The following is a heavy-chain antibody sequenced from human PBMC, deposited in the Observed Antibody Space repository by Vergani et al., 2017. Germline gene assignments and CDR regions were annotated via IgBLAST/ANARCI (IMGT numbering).Heavy chain of an antibody. J-gene: IGHJ4*02. CDR2: FHVGGTT. V-gene: IGHV4-61*02. Sequence: QVQLQESGPRLVKPSQTLSLTCTVSGDSISSGSFYWTWNRQPAGQGLEWIGRFHVGGTTHYNPSIKSRVSISLDTSTNQFSLTLRSVTDADTAVYFCARDAPALTLIRGALRDWGQGSLVTVSS. CDR3: ARDAPALTLIRGALRD. D-gene: IGHD1-26*01. CDR1: GDSISSGSFY.